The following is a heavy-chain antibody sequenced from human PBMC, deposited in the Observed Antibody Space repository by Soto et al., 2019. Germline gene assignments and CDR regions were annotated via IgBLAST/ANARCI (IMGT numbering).Heavy chain of an antibody. CDR2: IAYDGSNK. CDR1: GFTFSSYG. V-gene: IGHV3-30*18. J-gene: IGHJ5*02. CDR3: AKDLRIVGAKGWFDP. D-gene: IGHD1-26*01. Sequence: QVQLVESGGGVVQPGRSLRLSCAASGFTFSSYGMHWVRQAPGKGLEWVAVIAYDGSNKYYADSVKGRFTISRDNSKNTLYLQMNSLRAEDTAVYYCAKDLRIVGAKGWFDPWGQGTLVTVSS.